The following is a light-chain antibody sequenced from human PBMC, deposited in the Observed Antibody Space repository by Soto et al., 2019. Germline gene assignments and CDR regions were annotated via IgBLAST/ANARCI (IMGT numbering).Light chain of an antibody. J-gene: IGKJ2*01. CDR3: QQYDSHPYT. V-gene: IGKV1-5*01. CDR2: DAS. CDR1: QSINHW. Sequence: DIQMTQSPSSLSASVGDRVTITCRASQSINHWLAWYQQKPGKAPKFLIYDASTLRNGVPSRFSGRGSGTEFTLTISSLQPDDFATYYCQQYDSHPYTFGQGTKVDIX.